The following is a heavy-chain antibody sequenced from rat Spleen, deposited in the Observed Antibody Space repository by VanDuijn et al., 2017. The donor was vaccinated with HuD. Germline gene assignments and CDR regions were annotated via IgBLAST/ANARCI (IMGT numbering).Heavy chain of an antibody. CDR3: ARNYGGYSVAFDY. CDR1: GFTFNNYW. CDR2: ITNTGGST. J-gene: IGHJ2*01. D-gene: IGHD1-11*01. V-gene: IGHV5-31*01. Sequence: EVQLVESGGGLVQPGRSLKLSCVASGFTFNNYWMTWIRQAPGKGLEWIASITNTGGSTYYPDSVKGRFTISRDDANSILYLQMNSLRSEDTATYYCARNYGGYSVAFDYWGQGVMVTVSS.